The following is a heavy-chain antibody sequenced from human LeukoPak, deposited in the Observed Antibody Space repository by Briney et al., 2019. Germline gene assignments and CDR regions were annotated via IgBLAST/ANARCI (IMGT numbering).Heavy chain of an antibody. Sequence: GGSLRLSCAASGFTFSSYGMHWVRQAPGKGLEWVAFIRYDGSNKYYADSVKGRFTISRDNSKNTLYLQMNSLRAEDTAVYYCAKGSLRFLEWLSPDWFDPWGQGTLVTVSS. J-gene: IGHJ5*02. CDR3: AKGSLRFLEWLSPDWFDP. V-gene: IGHV3-30*02. D-gene: IGHD3-3*01. CDR1: GFTFSSYG. CDR2: IRYDGSNK.